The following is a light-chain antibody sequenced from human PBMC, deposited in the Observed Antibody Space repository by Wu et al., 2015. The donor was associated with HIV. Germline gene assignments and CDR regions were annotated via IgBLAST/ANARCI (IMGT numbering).Light chain of an antibody. Sequence: EIMMTQSPATLSVSPGGRATLSCRASQSVSNNLAWYQQKPGQAPRVLIYGASTRAPGIPARYSGSGSGTEFTLTISSLQSEDFAVYFCQQYDNRPVTFGPGTKVDIK. CDR2: GAS. CDR1: QSVSNN. J-gene: IGKJ3*01. V-gene: IGKV3-15*01. CDR3: QQYDNRPVT.